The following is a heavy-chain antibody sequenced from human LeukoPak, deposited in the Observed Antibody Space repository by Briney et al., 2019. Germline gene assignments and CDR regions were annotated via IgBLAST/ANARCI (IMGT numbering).Heavy chain of an antibody. CDR1: GGSFSGYY. J-gene: IGHJ4*02. V-gene: IGHV4-34*01. D-gene: IGHD5-18*01. CDR2: INHSGST. Sequence: SETLSLTCAVYGGSFSGYYWSWIRQPPGTGLEWIGEINHSGSTNYNPSLKSRVTISVDTSKNQFSLKLSSVTAADTAVYYCARVNVDTAMAFDYWGQGTLVTVSS. CDR3: ARVNVDTAMAFDY.